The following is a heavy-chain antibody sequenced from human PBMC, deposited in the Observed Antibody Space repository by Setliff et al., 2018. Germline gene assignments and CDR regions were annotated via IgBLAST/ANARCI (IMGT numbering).Heavy chain of an antibody. CDR2: INTNTGNP. D-gene: IGHD3-10*01. CDR1: GYTFTSYA. CDR3: ARVSITMVRGVIISYYYGMDV. Sequence: ASVKVSCKASGYTFTSYAMNWVRQAPGQGLEWMGWINTNTGNPTYVQGFTGRFVFSLDTSVSTAYLQISSLKAEDTAVYYCARVSITMVRGVIISYYYGMDVWGQGTTVTVSS. J-gene: IGHJ6*02. V-gene: IGHV7-4-1*02.